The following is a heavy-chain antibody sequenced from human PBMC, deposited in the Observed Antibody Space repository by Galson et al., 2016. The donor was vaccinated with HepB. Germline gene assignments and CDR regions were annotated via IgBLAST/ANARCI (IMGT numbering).Heavy chain of an antibody. D-gene: IGHD2-2*01. CDR2: IYDSGNT. V-gene: IGHV4-61*01. CDR3: AGRLYHIVVVPAARDLALDI. CDR1: GDSVSGRSHY. Sequence: SETLSLTCTFSGDSVSGRSHYWSWIRQPPGKGLEWIGYIYDSGNTKYNPSLKSRVTISVDTSKHQFSLNLRSVTAADTAVYYCAGRLYHIVVVPAARDLALDIWGQGTMVTVSS. J-gene: IGHJ3*02.